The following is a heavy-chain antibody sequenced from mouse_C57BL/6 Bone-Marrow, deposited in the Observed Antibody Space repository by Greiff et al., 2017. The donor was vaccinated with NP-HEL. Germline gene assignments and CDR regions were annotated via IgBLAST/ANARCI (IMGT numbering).Heavy chain of an antibody. J-gene: IGHJ3*01. V-gene: IGHV1-15*01. CDR3: TRQGYYVTWFAY. D-gene: IGHD2-3*01. CDR2: IDPETGGT. CDR1: GYTFTDYE. Sequence: QVQLQQSGAELVRPGASVTLSCKASGYTFTDYEMHWVKQTPVHGLEWIGAIDPETGGTAYNQKFKGKAILTADKSSSTAYMELRSLTSEDSAVYYCTRQGYYVTWFAYWGQGTLVTVSA.